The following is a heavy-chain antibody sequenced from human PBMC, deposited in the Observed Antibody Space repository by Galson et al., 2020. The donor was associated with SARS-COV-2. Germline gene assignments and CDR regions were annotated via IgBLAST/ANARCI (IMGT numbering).Heavy chain of an antibody. Sequence: NSGGSLRLSCAASGFTFSSYSMNWVRQAPGKGLEWVSSISSSSSYIYYADSVKGRFTISRDNAKNSLYLQMNSLRAEDTAVYYCAREVDDTGAFDIWGQGTMVTVSS. D-gene: IGHD3-22*01. V-gene: IGHV3-21*01. J-gene: IGHJ3*02. CDR1: GFTFSSYS. CDR3: AREVDDTGAFDI. CDR2: ISSSSSYI.